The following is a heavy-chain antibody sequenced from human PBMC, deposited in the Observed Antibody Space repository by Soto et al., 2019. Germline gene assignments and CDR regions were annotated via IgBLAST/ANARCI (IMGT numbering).Heavy chain of an antibody. J-gene: IGHJ4*02. V-gene: IGHV3-64D*06. CDR3: VARYRSSTTCYQVDY. D-gene: IGHD2-2*01. CDR2: ISSTGGST. CDR1: GFTFTNYA. Sequence: LRLSCSASGFTFTNYAIHWIRQAPGKGLEYVSAISSTGGSTYYADSVKGRFTISRDNSKNTVYLQMSSLRSEDSAVYYCVARYRSSTTCYQVDYWGQGTLVTVSS.